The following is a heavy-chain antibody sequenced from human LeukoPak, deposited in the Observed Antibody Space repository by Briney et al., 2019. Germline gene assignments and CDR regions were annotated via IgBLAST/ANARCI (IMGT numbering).Heavy chain of an antibody. V-gene: IGHV3-21*04. CDR2: ISSSSSYI. J-gene: IGHJ4*02. D-gene: IGHD1-26*01. CDR3: ASYPSGNAEIG. Sequence: GGSLRLSCAASGFTFSSYSMNWVRQAPGKGLEWVSSISSSSSYIYYADSVKGRFTISRDNAKNSLYLQMNSLRSEDTAVYYCASYPSGNAEIGWGQGTLVTVSS. CDR1: GFTFSSYS.